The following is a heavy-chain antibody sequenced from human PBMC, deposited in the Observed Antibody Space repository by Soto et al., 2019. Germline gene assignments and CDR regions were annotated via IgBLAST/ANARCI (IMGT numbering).Heavy chain of an antibody. Sequence: SETLSLTCTVSGGSISSGGYYWSWIRQHPGKGLEWIGYIYYSGSTYYNPSLKSRVTISVDTSKNQFSLKLSSVTAADTAVYYCARGVPLSFDYWGQGTLVTVAS. CDR2: IYYSGST. J-gene: IGHJ4*02. CDR1: GGSISSGGYY. CDR3: ARGVPLSFDY. V-gene: IGHV4-31*03.